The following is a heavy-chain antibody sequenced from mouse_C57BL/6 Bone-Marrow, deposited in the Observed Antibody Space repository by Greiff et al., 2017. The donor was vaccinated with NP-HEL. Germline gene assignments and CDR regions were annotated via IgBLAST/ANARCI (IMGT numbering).Heavy chain of an antibody. CDR2: INPNYGTT. CDR1: GYSFTDYN. D-gene: IGHD2-1*01. CDR3: ARWGYGNFLYAMDY. V-gene: IGHV1-39*01. Sequence: EVKLQESGPELVKPGASVKISCKASGYSFTDYNMNWVKQSNGKSLEWIGVINPNYGTTSYNQKFKGKATLTVDQSSSTAYMQLNSLTSEDSAVYYCARWGYGNFLYAMDYWGQGTSVTVSS. J-gene: IGHJ4*01.